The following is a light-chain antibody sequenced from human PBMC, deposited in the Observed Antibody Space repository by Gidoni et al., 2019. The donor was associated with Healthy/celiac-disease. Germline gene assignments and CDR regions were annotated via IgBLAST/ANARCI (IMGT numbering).Light chain of an antibody. CDR2: AAS. J-gene: IGKJ3*01. CDR1: QSISSY. Sequence: DIQMNQSPSSLSASVGDRGTITCRASQSISSYFNGYQQKPGKAPQLLLYAASSLQSGVPSRFSGSGSGTDFTLTISSLLPADFATYYCQQSYSTPPITFGPGTKVDIK. V-gene: IGKV1-39*01. CDR3: QQSYSTPPIT.